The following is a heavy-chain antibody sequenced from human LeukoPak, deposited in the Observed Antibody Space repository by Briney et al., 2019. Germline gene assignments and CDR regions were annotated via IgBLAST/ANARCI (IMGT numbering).Heavy chain of an antibody. CDR2: ISYDGSNK. Sequence: PGRSLRLSCAASGFTFSSYAMPWVRQAPGKGLEWVAVISYDGSNKYYADSVKGRFTISRDNSKNTLYLQMNSLRAEDTAVYYCARDSTTAPGDYWGQGTLVTVSS. CDR3: ARDSTTAPGDY. V-gene: IGHV3-30-3*01. D-gene: IGHD4-17*01. J-gene: IGHJ4*02. CDR1: GFTFSSYA.